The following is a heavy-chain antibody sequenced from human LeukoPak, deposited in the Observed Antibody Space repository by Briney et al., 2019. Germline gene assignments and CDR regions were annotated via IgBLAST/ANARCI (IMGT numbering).Heavy chain of an antibody. J-gene: IGHJ4*02. CDR2: INHSGST. CDR3: AREGGVGCSSTSCPLDY. V-gene: IGHV4-34*01. Sequence: PSETLSLTCAVHGGSFSGYYWSWIRQPPGKGLEWIGEINHSGSTNYNPSLKSRVTISVDTSKNQFSLKLSSVTAADTAVYYCAREGGVGCSSTSCPLDYWGQGTLVTVSS. CDR1: GGSFSGYY. D-gene: IGHD2-2*01.